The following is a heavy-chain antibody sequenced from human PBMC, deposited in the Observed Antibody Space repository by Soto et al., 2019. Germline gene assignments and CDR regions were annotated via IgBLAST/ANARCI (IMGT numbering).Heavy chain of an antibody. CDR2: IRDSGAVT. CDR1: GFTFSSYA. Sequence: GGSLRLSCAASGFTFSSYAMSWFRQAPGRGLEWVSAIRDSGAVTYYADSVEGRFTISRDNSKNTLYLQMNSLRAEDTAVYHCAKDKQNWTQGYLDSWGQGTLVTVSS. D-gene: IGHD3-3*01. V-gene: IGHV3-23*01. CDR3: AKDKQNWTQGYLDS. J-gene: IGHJ4*02.